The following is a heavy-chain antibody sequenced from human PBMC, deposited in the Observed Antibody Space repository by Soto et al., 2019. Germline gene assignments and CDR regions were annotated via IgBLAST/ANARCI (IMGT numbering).Heavy chain of an antibody. D-gene: IGHD6-19*01. V-gene: IGHV4-39*01. CDR3: ARTIPNSGFRRGMDV. CDR1: GGSIGSGEYY. J-gene: IGHJ6*02. CDR2: IYYRGST. Sequence: QLQLQESGPGLVKPSETLFLTCTVSGGSIGSGEYYWGWIRQPPGKGLEWIGIIYYRGSTYYNPSLKSRVTMSIDTSKNQFSLKLSSVTAADTAVYYCARTIPNSGFRRGMDVWGQGTTVTVSS.